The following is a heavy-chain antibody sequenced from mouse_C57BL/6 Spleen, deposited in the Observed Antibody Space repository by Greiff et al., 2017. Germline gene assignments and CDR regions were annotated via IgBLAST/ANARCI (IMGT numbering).Heavy chain of an antibody. J-gene: IGHJ2*01. D-gene: IGHD2-4*01. Sequence: QVHVKQPGAELVKPGASVKMSCKASGYTFTSYWITWVKQRPGQGLEWIGDIYPGSGSTNYNEKFKSKATLTVDTSSSTAYMQLSSLTSEDSAVYYCARGGITTRFYYFDYWGQGTTLTVSS. V-gene: IGHV1-55*01. CDR1: GYTFTSYW. CDR3: ARGGITTRFYYFDY. CDR2: IYPGSGST.